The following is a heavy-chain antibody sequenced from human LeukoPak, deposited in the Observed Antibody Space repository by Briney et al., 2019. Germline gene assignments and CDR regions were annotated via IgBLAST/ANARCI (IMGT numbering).Heavy chain of an antibody. J-gene: IGHJ3*01. V-gene: IGHV1-69*13. Sequence: GASVKDSCKASRGTFSSYAISWVRQAPGQGLEWMGGIIPIFGTANYTRKFQGRVTITADESTSTAYMELSSLRSADTAVYYCVRALLDDLSGYRKVAFAFWGQGTMVTVSS. D-gene: IGHD5-12*01. CDR3: VRALLDDLSGYRKVAFAF. CDR1: RGTFSSYA. CDR2: IIPIFGTA.